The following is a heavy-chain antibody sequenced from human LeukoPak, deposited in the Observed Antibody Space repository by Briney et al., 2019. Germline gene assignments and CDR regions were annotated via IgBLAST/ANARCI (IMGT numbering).Heavy chain of an antibody. J-gene: IGHJ4*02. CDR3: ARGRKSGTYKYYFDY. CDR1: GFSFSTYA. Sequence: GGSLRLSCAGSGFSFSTYALHWVRQAPGKGLEYVSGISSNGGYIYYSNSVKGRFTISRDNSKNTVYLQMGGLRAEDMAVYYCARGRKSGTYKYYFDYWGQGTLVTVSS. D-gene: IGHD1-26*01. CDR2: ISSNGGYI. V-gene: IGHV3-64*01.